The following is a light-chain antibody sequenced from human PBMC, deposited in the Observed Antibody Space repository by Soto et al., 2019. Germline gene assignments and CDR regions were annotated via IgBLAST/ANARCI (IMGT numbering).Light chain of an antibody. CDR2: TVS. Sequence: DIQMTQSPSSLSTSVGDRVTITCRASQNIGRNLNWYQQKPGKAPKLLIYTVSNLQTGVPLRFSVRGSGTEFTLTISALQPEDFATYYCQQCYSIPLTFGGGTKVEIK. CDR3: QQCYSIPLT. J-gene: IGKJ4*01. CDR1: QNIGRN. V-gene: IGKV1-39*01.